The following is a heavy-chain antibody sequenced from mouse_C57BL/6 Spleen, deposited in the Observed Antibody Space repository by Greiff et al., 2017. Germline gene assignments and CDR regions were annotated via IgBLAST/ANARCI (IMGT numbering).Heavy chain of an antibody. J-gene: IGHJ2*01. CDR2: IDPSDSYT. Sequence: QVQLQQPGAELVMPGASVKLSCKASGYTFTSYWMHWVKQRPGQGLEWIGEIDPSDSYTNYNQQFKGKSTLTVDKSSSTAYMQLSSLTDEDSAVYYCARERDDYVNDFDYWGQGTTLTVSS. D-gene: IGHD2-4*01. V-gene: IGHV1-69*01. CDR3: ARERDDYVNDFDY. CDR1: GYTFTSYW.